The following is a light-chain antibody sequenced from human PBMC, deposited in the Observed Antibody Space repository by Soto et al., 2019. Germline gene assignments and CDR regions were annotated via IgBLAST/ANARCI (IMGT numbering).Light chain of an antibody. J-gene: IGKJ5*01. CDR1: QSVSSS. CDR2: DAS. CDR3: QQRSNLIT. Sequence: EIVLTQSPATLSSSPGERATLSCRASQSVSSSLAWYQQKPGQAPRLLIYDASNRATGIPARFSGSGSGTDFTLTISSLEPEDFAVYCCQQRSNLITFGQGTRLEIK. V-gene: IGKV3-11*01.